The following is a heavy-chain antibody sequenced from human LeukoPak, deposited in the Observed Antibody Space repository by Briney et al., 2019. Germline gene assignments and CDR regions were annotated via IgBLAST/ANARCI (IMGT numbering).Heavy chain of an antibody. CDR2: IYYSWST. V-gene: IGHV4-39*01. D-gene: IGHD4-17*01. CDR1: GGSISSGSHY. J-gene: IGHJ6*03. CDR3: ARPVYGDHFGYMDV. Sequence: KPSETLSLTCTVSGGSISSGSHYWGWIRQSPGKGLEWIGTIYYSWSTYYNPSLKSRVTISVDMSKNQFSLKLSSVTAADTAVYYCARPVYGDHFGYMDVWGKGTTVTISS.